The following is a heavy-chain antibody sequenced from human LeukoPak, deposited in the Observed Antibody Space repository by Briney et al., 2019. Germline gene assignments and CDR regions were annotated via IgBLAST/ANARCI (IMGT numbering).Heavy chain of an antibody. J-gene: IGHJ4*02. D-gene: IGHD3-10*01. CDR2: IYTSGST. CDR3: ARRYYYNLGSFPFDF. Sequence: SETLSLTCTVSGGSISSYYWSWIRQPPGKGLEWIGYIYTSGSTNYNPSLKSRVTISVDTSKNQFSLKLSSVTAADTAVYYCARRYYYNLGSFPFDFWGQGTLVTVSS. CDR1: GGSISSYY. V-gene: IGHV4-4*09.